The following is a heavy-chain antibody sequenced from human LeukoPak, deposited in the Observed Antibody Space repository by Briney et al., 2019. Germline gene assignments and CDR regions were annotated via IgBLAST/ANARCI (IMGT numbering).Heavy chain of an antibody. CDR3: AKPAMNYYDSSGSKYFQH. D-gene: IGHD3-22*01. Sequence: GGSLRLSCAASGFTFSSSAMSWVRQAPGKGLEWVSTISGSGGGTFYADSVKGRFTISRDNSKSSLYLQMDIVRAGDTAVYYCAKPAMNYYDSSGSKYFQHWGQGTLVTVSS. V-gene: IGHV3-23*01. J-gene: IGHJ1*01. CDR1: GFTFSSSA. CDR2: ISGSGGGT.